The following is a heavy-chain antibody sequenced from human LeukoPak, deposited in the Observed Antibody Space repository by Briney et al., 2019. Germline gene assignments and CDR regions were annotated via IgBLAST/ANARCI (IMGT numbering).Heavy chain of an antibody. Sequence: SVKVSCKASEVTFSSYAISWVRQAPGQGLEWMGGIIPIFGTANYAQKFQGRVTITADESTSTAYMELSSLRSEDTAVYYCARDGSGTVDAFDIWGQGTMVTVSS. J-gene: IGHJ3*02. CDR3: ARDGSGTVDAFDI. CDR1: EVTFSSYA. D-gene: IGHD3-10*01. CDR2: IIPIFGTA. V-gene: IGHV1-69*13.